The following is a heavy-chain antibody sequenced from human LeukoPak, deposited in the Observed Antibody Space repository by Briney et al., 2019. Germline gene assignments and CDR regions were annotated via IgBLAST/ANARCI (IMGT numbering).Heavy chain of an antibody. J-gene: IGHJ4*02. V-gene: IGHV1-18*01. CDR1: GYTFSSYG. CDR3: ARDKGKWEHLRYFDY. CDR2: ISAYNGNT. Sequence: GASVKVSCKASGYTFSSYGISWVRQAPGQRLEWMGWISAYNGNTKYAQKLQGRVTMTTDTSTSTAYMELRSLRSDETAVYYCARDKGKWEHLRYFDYWGQGTLVTVSS. D-gene: IGHD1-26*01.